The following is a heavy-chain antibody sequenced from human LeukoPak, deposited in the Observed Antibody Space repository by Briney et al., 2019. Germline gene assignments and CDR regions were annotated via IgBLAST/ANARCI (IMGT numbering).Heavy chain of an antibody. V-gene: IGHV3-48*03. CDR2: MRGSGTSI. CDR3: ARRFDF. CDR1: GFTFCVYQ. J-gene: IGHJ4*02. Sequence: GGSLRLSCGPSGFTFCVYQMNGVRDARGKGMGWVSYMRGSGTSIYYGDSLKGRFTISRDNAKNSLFLQMDSLRVEDTAVYYCARRFDFWGQGTLVTVSS.